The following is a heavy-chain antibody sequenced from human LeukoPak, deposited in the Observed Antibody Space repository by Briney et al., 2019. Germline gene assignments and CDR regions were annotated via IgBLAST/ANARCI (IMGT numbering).Heavy chain of an antibody. CDR2: INPNSGGT. Sequence: ASVKVSCKASGYTFTGYYMHWVRQAPGQGLEWMGWINPNSGGTNYAQKFQGRVTMTRDTSISTAYMELSRLRSDDTAVYYCARDNTELMWIQPYFDYRGQGTLVTVSS. CDR1: GYTFTGYY. CDR3: ARDNTELMWIQPYFDY. J-gene: IGHJ4*02. D-gene: IGHD5-18*01. V-gene: IGHV1-2*02.